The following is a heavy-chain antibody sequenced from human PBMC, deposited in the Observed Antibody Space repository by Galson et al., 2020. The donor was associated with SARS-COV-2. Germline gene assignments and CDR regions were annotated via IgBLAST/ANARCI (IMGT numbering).Heavy chain of an antibody. CDR3: AKEVPMTGPTDEYFQH. Sequence: GGSLRLSCAASGFTFSSCPMSWVRQAPGQGLEWVSEIRGSGDTTYYADSVRGRFTMSSDTSKNTLYLQMNSLRAEDTAIYYCAKEVPMTGPTDEYFQHWGQGTLVTVSS. J-gene: IGHJ1*01. CDR1: GFTFSSCP. CDR2: IRGSGDTT. V-gene: IGHV3-23*01. D-gene: IGHD3-9*01.